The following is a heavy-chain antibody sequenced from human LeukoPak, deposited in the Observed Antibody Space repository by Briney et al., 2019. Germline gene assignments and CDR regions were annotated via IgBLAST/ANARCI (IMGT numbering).Heavy chain of an antibody. CDR2: IYPSGST. Sequence: SQTLSPTCTVSGGSIISYYWSWVRQSAGKGLEWIGRIYPSGSTEYNTSLKSRVTMSVDMSKKQFSLKLTSVPAADTAVYFCARLKFYDSTGYTPGYYMDVWGKGATVTVSS. J-gene: IGHJ6*03. V-gene: IGHV4-4*07. CDR1: GGSIISYY. CDR3: ARLKFYDSTGYTPGYYMDV. D-gene: IGHD3-22*01.